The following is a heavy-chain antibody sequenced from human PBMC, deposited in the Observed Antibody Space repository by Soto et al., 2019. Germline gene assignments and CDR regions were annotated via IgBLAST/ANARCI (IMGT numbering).Heavy chain of an antibody. J-gene: IGHJ4*02. CDR3: AKDRYGQVADYVDY. V-gene: IGHV3-23*01. Sequence: EVQLLESGGDLAQPGGSLRLSCAASGFTFSDYAMTWVRQAPGTGLEWVSAISVSGGNTYYAASVKGRFTISRDNSRNTMYLEMNSLRAEDTAVYYCAKDRYGQVADYVDYWGLGTLVTVSS. CDR2: ISVSGGNT. CDR1: GFTFSDYA. D-gene: IGHD6-19*01.